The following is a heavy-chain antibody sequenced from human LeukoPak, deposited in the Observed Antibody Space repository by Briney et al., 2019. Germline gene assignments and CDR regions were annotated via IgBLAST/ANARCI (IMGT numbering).Heavy chain of an antibody. J-gene: IGHJ4*02. V-gene: IGHV3-74*01. D-gene: IGHD5-18*01. CDR2: IDHDGSGT. CDR1: GFTFSTSG. CDR3: VRDLPQAGYSYDY. Sequence: GRSLRLSCAASGFTFSTSGMHWVRQAPGTGLVWVSRIDHDGSGTSYADSVKGRFTVSRDNAKSTLYLQMNTLRAEDTAVYYCVRDLPQAGYSYDYWGQGTLVTVSS.